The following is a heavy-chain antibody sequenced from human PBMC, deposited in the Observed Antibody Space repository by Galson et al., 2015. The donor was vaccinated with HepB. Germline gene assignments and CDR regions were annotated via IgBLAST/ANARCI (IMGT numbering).Heavy chain of an antibody. V-gene: IGHV3-23*01. Sequence: SLRLSCAASGFTFTTYTMSWVRQAPGKGLEWVSSISGGGGHTYYADSVKGRFTISRDRSRNTVSLQMTRVRAEDTAVYYCAKGGPPSFIPHFFDSWGQGTLVTVSS. D-gene: IGHD2-21*01. CDR2: ISGGGGHT. CDR1: GFTFTTYT. CDR3: AKGGPPSFIPHFFDS. J-gene: IGHJ4*02.